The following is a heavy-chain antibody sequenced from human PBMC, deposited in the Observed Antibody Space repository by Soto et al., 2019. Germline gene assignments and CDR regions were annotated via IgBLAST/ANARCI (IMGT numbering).Heavy chain of an antibody. CDR3: AGGTEQFQILWPFALSWLDS. J-gene: IGHJ4*02. D-gene: IGHD2-15*01. V-gene: IGHV4-31*03. Sequence: QVQLQESGPGLVQPSQTLSLTCNVSGFSISSGDSHWNRIRQVPGKGLEGIGSLYYSGRTSYKSSLKSRVPLSRDTSANHFSLRLTSVTAADTAVYFCAGGTEQFQILWPFALSWLDSWSQGTLVTVSS. CDR2: LYYSGRT. CDR1: GFSISSGDSH.